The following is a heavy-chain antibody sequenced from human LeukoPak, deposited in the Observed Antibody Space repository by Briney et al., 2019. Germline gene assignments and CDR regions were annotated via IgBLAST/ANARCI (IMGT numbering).Heavy chain of an antibody. CDR3: ARPGGSYLYYFDS. J-gene: IGHJ4*02. D-gene: IGHD1-26*01. V-gene: IGHV1-2*02. Sequence: ASVKVSCKASGYTFTSYGISWVRQAPGQGLEWMGWINPDSGGTNYAQKFQGRVTMTRDTSVSTAYTELSRLTSDDTAIYYCARPGGSYLYYFDSWGQGTQVTVSS. CDR1: GYTFTSYG. CDR2: INPDSGGT.